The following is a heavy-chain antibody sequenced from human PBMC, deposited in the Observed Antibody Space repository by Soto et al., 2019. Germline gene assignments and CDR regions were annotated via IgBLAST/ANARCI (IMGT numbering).Heavy chain of an antibody. CDR2: IKQDGSEK. J-gene: IGHJ5*02. V-gene: IGHV3-7*01. Sequence: GGSLRLSCAASGFTFSSYWMSWVRQAPGKGLEWVANIKQDGSEKYYVDSVKGRFTISRDNAKNSLYLQMNSLRAEDTAVYYCARSFSSWYPGEFDPWGQGTLVTVSS. CDR1: GFTFSSYW. CDR3: ARSFSSWYPGEFDP. D-gene: IGHD6-13*01.